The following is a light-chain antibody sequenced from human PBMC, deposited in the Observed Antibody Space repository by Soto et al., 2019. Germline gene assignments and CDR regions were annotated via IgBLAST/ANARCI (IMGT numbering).Light chain of an antibody. CDR1: QSVGSTY. J-gene: IGKJ2*01. Sequence: ETVLTQSPGTLSLSPGERATLSCRASQSVGSTYVAWYQQKPGQAPRLLIYDTFNSATGIPYRFSGSGSGTDFTLTISRLEPEDFAVYHCQQYGNPPWTFGQGTKLEIK. CDR3: QQYGNPPWT. V-gene: IGKV3-20*01. CDR2: DTF.